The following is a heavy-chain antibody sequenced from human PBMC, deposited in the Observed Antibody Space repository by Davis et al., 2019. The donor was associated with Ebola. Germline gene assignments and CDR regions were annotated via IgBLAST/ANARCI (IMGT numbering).Heavy chain of an antibody. D-gene: IGHD3-10*01. Sequence: SVKVSCKASGGTFSSYAISWVRQAPGQGLEWMGGIIPIFGTANYAQKLQGRVTMTTDTSTSTAYMELRSLRSDDTAVYYCARITMVRGVIIYGMDVWGQGTTVTVSS. CDR1: GGTFSSYA. CDR3: ARITMVRGVIIYGMDV. J-gene: IGHJ6*02. CDR2: IIPIFGTA. V-gene: IGHV1-69*05.